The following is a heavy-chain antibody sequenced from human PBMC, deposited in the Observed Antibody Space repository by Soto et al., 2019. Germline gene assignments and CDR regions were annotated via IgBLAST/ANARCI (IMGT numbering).Heavy chain of an antibody. CDR1: GYSFTSYW. CDR3: ARRYNWNADESVGWFDP. J-gene: IGHJ5*02. Sequence: GESLKISCKGSGYSFTSYWIGWVRQMPGKGLEWMGIIYPGDSDTRYSPSFQGQVTISADKSISTAYLQWSSLKASDTAMYYCARRYNWNADESVGWFDPLGQVTLLTFSS. D-gene: IGHD1-20*01. V-gene: IGHV5-51*01. CDR2: IYPGDSDT.